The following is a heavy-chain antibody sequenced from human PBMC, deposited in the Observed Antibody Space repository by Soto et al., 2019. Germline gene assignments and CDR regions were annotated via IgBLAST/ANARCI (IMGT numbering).Heavy chain of an antibody. CDR3: ARGKRPLCFGANWFDP. V-gene: IGHV4-34*01. CDR2: ITHSGST. J-gene: IGHJ5*02. D-gene: IGHD3-10*01. Sequence: QVQLQQWGAGLLKPSETLSLTCAVYGGSFSGYYWSWIRQPPGKGLEWIGDITHSGSTNYNTSLKSRVTISVDTSKKQFSLKLSSVTAADTAVYYCARGKRPLCFGANWFDPWGQGTLVTVSS. CDR1: GGSFSGYY.